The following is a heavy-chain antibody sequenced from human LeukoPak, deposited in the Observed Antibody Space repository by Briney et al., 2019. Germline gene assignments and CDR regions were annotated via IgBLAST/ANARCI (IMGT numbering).Heavy chain of an antibody. V-gene: IGHV5-51*01. Sequence: GESLKTSCKGSGYSFTSYWIGWVRQMPGKGLEWMGIIYPGDSDTRHSPPFQGQVTISADKSISTAYLQWSSLKASDTAMYYCARHPYYDPCRYGESDYWGRGTLVTVSS. J-gene: IGHJ4*02. CDR1: GYSFTSYW. D-gene: IGHD3-3*01. CDR3: ARHPYYDPCRYGESDY. CDR2: IYPGDSDT.